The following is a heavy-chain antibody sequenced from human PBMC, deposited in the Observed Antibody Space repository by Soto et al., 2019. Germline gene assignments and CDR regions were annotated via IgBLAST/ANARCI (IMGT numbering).Heavy chain of an antibody. CDR1: GFTFSGYS. Sequence: GGSLRLSCAASGFTFSGYSMNWVRQAPGKGLEWVSSISSSSSYIYYADSVKGRFTISRDNAKNSLYLQMNSLRAEDTAVYYCARDTPGHYDFWSGYSGYYYYYGMDVWGQGTTVTVSS. CDR2: ISSSSSYI. D-gene: IGHD3-3*01. V-gene: IGHV3-21*01. J-gene: IGHJ6*02. CDR3: ARDTPGHYDFWSGYSGYYYYYGMDV.